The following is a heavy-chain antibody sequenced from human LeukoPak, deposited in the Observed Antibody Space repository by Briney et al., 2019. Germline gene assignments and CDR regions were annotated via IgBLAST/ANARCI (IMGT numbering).Heavy chain of an antibody. V-gene: IGHV4-59*01. Sequence: PSETLSLTCTVSGGSISSYYWSWIRQPPGKGLEWIGYIYYSGSTNYNPSLKSRVTISVDTSKNQFSLKLSSVTAADTAVYYCARSSSIGIDYWGQGTLVTVSS. J-gene: IGHJ4*02. CDR1: GGSISSYY. CDR2: IYYSGST. CDR3: ARSSSIGIDY. D-gene: IGHD6-25*01.